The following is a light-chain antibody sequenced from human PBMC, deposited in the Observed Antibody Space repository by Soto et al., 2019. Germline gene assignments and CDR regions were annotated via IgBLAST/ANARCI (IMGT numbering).Light chain of an antibody. CDR2: KAS. CDR1: QSITSW. V-gene: IGKV1-5*03. CDR3: QHYNTYPWT. Sequence: DIHLTQSPSFLSASVGDRVTITCRPSQSITSWLAWYQQKPGKAPKLLIHKASSLESGVPSRFSGSGSGTDFTLTISSLQPDDFATYYCQHYNTYPWTFGQGTKVDI. J-gene: IGKJ1*01.